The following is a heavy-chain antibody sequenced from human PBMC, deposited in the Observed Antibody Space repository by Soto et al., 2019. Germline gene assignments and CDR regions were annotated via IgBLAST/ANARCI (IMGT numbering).Heavy chain of an antibody. Sequence: SDEAWWEDCGETYESNSRRWARHDKGQRPEWMGWINAGNGNTKYSQKFPGRVTKTRDTAISTAYMALRRLRSDDTAVYFCARASKPRSSTRCYAPWGQGTLVTVSS. V-gene: IGHV1-3*01. CDR1: GETYESNS. CDR2: INAGNGNT. J-gene: IGHJ5*02. CDR3: ARASKPRSSTRCYAP. D-gene: IGHD2-2*01.